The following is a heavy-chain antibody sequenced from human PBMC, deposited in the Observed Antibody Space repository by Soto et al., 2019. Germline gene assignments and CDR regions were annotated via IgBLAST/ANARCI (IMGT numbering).Heavy chain of an antibody. J-gene: IGHJ6*02. CDR3: ARGVAARPNLMDV. Sequence: GGSLRLSCAASGLTFSSYSMNWVRQAPGKGLEWVSSISSSSSYIYYADSVKGRFTISRDNAKNSLYLQMNSLRAEDTAVYYCARGVAARPNLMDVWGQGTTVTVSS. CDR2: ISSSSSYI. D-gene: IGHD6-6*01. V-gene: IGHV3-21*01. CDR1: GLTFSSYS.